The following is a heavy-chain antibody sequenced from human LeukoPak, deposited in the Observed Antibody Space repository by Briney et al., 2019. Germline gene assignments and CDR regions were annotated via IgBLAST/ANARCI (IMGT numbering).Heavy chain of an antibody. CDR2: IYYSGST. J-gene: IGHJ4*02. D-gene: IGHD5-12*01. V-gene: IGHV4-39*01. CDR1: GGSISSSSYY. CDR3: ARRGGLRLFDY. Sequence: SETLSLTCTVSGGSISSSSYYWGWHRQPPGKGLEGIGSIYYSGSTYYNPSLKSRVNISVDTSKNQFSLKLSSVTAADTAVYYCARRGGLRLFDYWGQGALVTVSS.